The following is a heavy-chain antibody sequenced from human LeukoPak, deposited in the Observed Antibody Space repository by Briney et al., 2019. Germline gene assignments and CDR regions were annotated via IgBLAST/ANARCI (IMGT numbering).Heavy chain of an antibody. Sequence: SETLSLTCAVYGGSFSNYYWSWIRQPPGKGLEWIGEINDSGTINYNPSLMSRVAISVDKSKNQFSLKLSSVTAADTAVYYCARRWNYGRNYYIDVWGKGATVSVSS. CDR1: GGSFSNYY. CDR3: ARRWNYGRNYYIDV. J-gene: IGHJ6*03. CDR2: INDSGTI. D-gene: IGHD1-7*01. V-gene: IGHV4-34*01.